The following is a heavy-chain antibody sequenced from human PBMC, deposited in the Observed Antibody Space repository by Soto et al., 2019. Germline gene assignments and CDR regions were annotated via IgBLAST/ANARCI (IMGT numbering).Heavy chain of an antibody. Sequence: GGSLRLSCAASGFTFDDYAMHWVRQAPGKGLEWVSGISWNSGSIGYADSVKGRFTISRDNAKNSLYLQMNSLRAEDTALYYCAKTCGGSCYYLDYWGQGTLVTVSS. D-gene: IGHD2-15*01. CDR3: AKTCGGSCYYLDY. CDR2: ISWNSGSI. V-gene: IGHV3-9*01. J-gene: IGHJ4*02. CDR1: GFTFDDYA.